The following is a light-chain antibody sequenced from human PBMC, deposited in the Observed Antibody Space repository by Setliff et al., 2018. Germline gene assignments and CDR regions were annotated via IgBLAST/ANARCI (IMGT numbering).Light chain of an antibody. V-gene: IGLV2-14*03. CDR1: SSDIGVYNY. J-gene: IGLJ1*01. CDR2: DVS. Sequence: QSALTQAASVSGSPGQTITISCTGTSSDIGVYNYVSWYPHHPGKAPKLMIYDVSRRPSGVSNRFSGSKSGNTASLTISGLQPEDEADYYCSSYITSSTPPHVFGAGTKVTVL. CDR3: SSYITSSTPPHV.